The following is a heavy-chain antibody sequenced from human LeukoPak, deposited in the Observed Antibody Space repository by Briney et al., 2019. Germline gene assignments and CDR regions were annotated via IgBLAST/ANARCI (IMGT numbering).Heavy chain of an antibody. V-gene: IGHV4-34*01. CDR2: INHSGST. J-gene: IGHJ4*02. CDR3: AKDGRLGAYDY. D-gene: IGHD3-16*01. Sequence: SETLSLTCAVYGGSFSGYYWSWIRQPPGKGLEWIGEINHSGSTNYNPSLKSRVTISVDTSKNQFSLKLSSVTAADTAVYYCAKDGRLGAYDYWGQGTLVTVSS. CDR1: GGSFSGYY.